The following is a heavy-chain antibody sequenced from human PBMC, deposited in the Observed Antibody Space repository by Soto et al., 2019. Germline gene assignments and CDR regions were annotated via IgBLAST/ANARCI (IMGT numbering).Heavy chain of an antibody. CDR1: GGXVXXGSYY. CDR2: IYYSGST. CDR3: XXXXXXXWFDP. V-gene: IGHV4-61*01. J-gene: IGHJ5*02. Sequence: QVQLQESGPGXXXXSXTXSLTCTVXGGXVXXGSYYWSWIRQPPGKGLEWIGYIYYSGSTNYNPSLKSRVTTSVDTSKNQFSLKLSSVTAADTAXXXCXXXXXXXWFDPWGQGTLVTVSS.